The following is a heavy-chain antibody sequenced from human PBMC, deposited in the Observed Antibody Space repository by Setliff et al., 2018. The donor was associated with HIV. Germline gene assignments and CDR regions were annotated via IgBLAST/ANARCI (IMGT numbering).Heavy chain of an antibody. CDR3: ARHQVIPTVIGAFDI. V-gene: IGHV4-39*01. J-gene: IGHJ3*02. CDR2: LYYGGXX. Sequence: PSXTLSXXXTVSGDSXSTSNSYWGWVRQPPGXGLXXIGSLYYGGXXXXTPSLKSRVTXSVDTSKNHFSLKLSSVTAADTAVYYGARHQVIPTVIGAFDIWGXGTVVTVSS. CDR1: GDSXSTSNSY. D-gene: IGHD3-16*02.